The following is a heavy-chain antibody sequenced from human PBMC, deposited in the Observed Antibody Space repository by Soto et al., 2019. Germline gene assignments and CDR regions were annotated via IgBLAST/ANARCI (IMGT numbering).Heavy chain of an antibody. CDR1: GFTFNTYA. CDR3: ARISSSSCTDY. D-gene: IGHD6-13*01. J-gene: IGHJ4*02. Sequence: LRLSCAASGFTFNTYAMNWVRQAPGKGLEWVSAISADGAGTYYADSVKGRFTISRDNSKNTLSLQMNSLRAEDTAIFYCARISSSSCTDYWGQGTLVTVSS. V-gene: IGHV3-23*01. CDR2: ISADGAGT.